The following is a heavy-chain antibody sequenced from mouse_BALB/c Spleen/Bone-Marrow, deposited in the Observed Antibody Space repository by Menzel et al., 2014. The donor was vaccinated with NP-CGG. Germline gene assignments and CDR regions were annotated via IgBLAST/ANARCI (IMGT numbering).Heavy chain of an antibody. CDR1: GFDFSRYW. CDR3: ARLGYYGWFAY. Sequence: VQLKESGGGLVQPGGSLKLSCAASGFDFSRYWMSWVRQAPGKGLQWIGEINPESNTINYTPSLKDKFIISRDNAKNTLCLQMSKVRSEDTALYCCARLGYYGWFAYWGQGTLVTVSA. J-gene: IGHJ3*01. V-gene: IGHV4-1*02. D-gene: IGHD2-3*01. CDR2: INPESNTI.